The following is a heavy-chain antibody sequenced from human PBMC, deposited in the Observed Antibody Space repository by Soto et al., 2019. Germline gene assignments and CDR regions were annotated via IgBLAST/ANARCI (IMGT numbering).Heavy chain of an antibody. J-gene: IGHJ5*02. CDR1: GGSISSGDYY. Sequence: SETLSLTCTVSGGSISSGDYYWSWIRQPPGKGLEWIGYIYYSGSTYYNPSLKSRVTISVDTSKNQFSLRLSSVTAADTAVYYCARTITMVRGPPVGCFDPWGQGTLVTVSS. CDR2: IYYSGST. V-gene: IGHV4-30-4*01. D-gene: IGHD3-10*01. CDR3: ARTITMVRGPPVGCFDP.